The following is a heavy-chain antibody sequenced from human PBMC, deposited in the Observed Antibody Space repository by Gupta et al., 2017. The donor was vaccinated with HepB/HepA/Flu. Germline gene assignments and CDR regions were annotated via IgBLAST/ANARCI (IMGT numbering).Heavy chain of an antibody. V-gene: IGHV3-48*02. CDR1: GFSFNNYN. CDR3: ARGSTSCYECGQY. J-gene: IGHJ4*02. D-gene: IGHD2-2*01. Sequence: EVQLVESGGGLVRPGESLRLSCAASGFSFNNYNMIWVRQAPGKGLEWVSYISSNSDTIFYADSVKGRFTISRDNAKNSLYLQMNSLRDEDTAVYYCARGSTSCYECGQYWGQGTLVTVSS. CDR2: ISSNSDTI.